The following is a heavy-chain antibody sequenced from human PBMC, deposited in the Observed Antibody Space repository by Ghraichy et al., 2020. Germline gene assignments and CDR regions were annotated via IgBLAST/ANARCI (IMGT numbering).Heavy chain of an antibody. CDR2: IYYSGST. CDR3: ARGYSSGWFDY. J-gene: IGHJ4*02. V-gene: IGHV4-59*08. D-gene: IGHD6-19*01. CDR1: GGSISSYY. Sequence: SETLSLTCTVSGGSISSYYWSWIRQPPGKGLEWIGYIYYSGSTNYNPSLKSRVTISVDTSKNQFSLKLSSVTAADTAVYYCARGYSSGWFDYWGQGTLVTVSS.